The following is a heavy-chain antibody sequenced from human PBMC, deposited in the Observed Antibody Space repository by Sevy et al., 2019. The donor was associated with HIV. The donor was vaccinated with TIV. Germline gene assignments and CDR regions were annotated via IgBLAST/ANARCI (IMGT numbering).Heavy chain of an antibody. CDR1: GFTFSSYS. Sequence: GGSLRLSCAASGFTFSSYSMNWVRQAPGKGLEWVSSISSSSSYIYYADSVKGRLTISRDNAKNSLYLQMNSLRAEDTAVYYCARAAYYYDSSGYYYVDYWGQGTLVTVSS. V-gene: IGHV3-21*01. CDR3: ARAAYYYDSSGYYYVDY. CDR2: ISSSSSYI. D-gene: IGHD3-22*01. J-gene: IGHJ4*02.